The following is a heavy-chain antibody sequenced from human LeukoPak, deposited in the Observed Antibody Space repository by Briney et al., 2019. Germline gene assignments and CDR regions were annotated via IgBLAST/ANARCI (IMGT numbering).Heavy chain of an antibody. CDR2: ISSDGSNK. Sequence: PGGSLRLSCAASGFTFSSYAMHWVRQAPGKGLEWVSVISSDGSNKYYADSVKGRFTISRDNSKNTLYLQMNSLRAEDTAVYYCARIGSGRPLRYWGQGTLVTVSS. CDR1: GFTFSSYA. D-gene: IGHD3-10*01. J-gene: IGHJ4*02. V-gene: IGHV3-30*04. CDR3: ARIGSGRPLRY.